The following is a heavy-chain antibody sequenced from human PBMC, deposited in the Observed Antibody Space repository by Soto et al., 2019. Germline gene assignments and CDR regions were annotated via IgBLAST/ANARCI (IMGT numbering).Heavy chain of an antibody. CDR1: GYTFTGCY. J-gene: IGHJ4*02. CDR3: AKGYYDSSGYYFWNFDY. CDR2: INPNSGGT. Sequence: ASVKVSCKASGYTFTGCYMHWVRQAPGQGLEWMGWINPNSGGTNYAQKFQGRVTMTRDTSISTAYMELSRLRSDDTAVYYCAKGYYDSSGYYFWNFDYWRQVTLFTASP. D-gene: IGHD3-22*01. V-gene: IGHV1-2*02.